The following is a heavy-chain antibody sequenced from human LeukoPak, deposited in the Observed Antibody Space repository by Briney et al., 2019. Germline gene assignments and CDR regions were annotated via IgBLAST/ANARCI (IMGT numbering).Heavy chain of an antibody. J-gene: IGHJ5*02. D-gene: IGHD6-6*01. CDR2: INPNSGGT. CDR1: GYTFTDYY. V-gene: IGHV1-2*02. CDR3: ARGGRAARPGNWFDP. Sequence: GASVTVSCTASGYTFTDYYMHWVRQAPGQGHEWMGWINPNSGGTNYAQKFQGRVTMTRDTSISTAYMELSRLRSDDTAVYYCARGGRAARPGNWFDPWGQGTLVTVSS.